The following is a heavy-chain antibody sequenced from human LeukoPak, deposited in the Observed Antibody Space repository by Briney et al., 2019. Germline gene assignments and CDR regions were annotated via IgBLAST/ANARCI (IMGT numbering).Heavy chain of an antibody. Sequence: SETLSLTCTVSGDSITSDNFFWTWIRQPAGKGLEWIGRVKPSGRIDYNPSLTSRVTISVDTSKTQYSLKLSSVTAADTAVYYCARYRLGYLDYWGQGTLATVSS. J-gene: IGHJ4*02. CDR1: GDSITSDNFF. D-gene: IGHD5-12*01. CDR3: ARYRLGYLDY. V-gene: IGHV4-61*02. CDR2: VKPSGRI.